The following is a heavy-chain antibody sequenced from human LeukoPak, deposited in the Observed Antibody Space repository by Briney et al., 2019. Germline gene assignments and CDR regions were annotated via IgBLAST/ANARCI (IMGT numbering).Heavy chain of an antibody. CDR2: ISYDGSNK. CDR3: ARAQEGIAAAGRVYYYYGMDV. V-gene: IGHV3-30-3*01. Sequence: PGGSLRLSCAASGFTFSSYAMHWVRQAPGKALEWVAVISYDGSNKYYADSVKGRFTISRDNSKNTLYLQMNSLRAEDTAVYYCARAQEGIAAAGRVYYYYGMDVWGQGTTVTVSS. J-gene: IGHJ6*02. D-gene: IGHD6-13*01. CDR1: GFTFSSYA.